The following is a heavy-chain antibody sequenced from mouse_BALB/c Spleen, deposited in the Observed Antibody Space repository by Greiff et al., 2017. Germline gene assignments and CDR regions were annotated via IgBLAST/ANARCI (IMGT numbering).Heavy chain of an antibody. V-gene: IGHV5-4*02. CDR3: ARGDYDEGFAY. CDR2: ISDGGSYT. J-gene: IGHJ3*01. CDR1: GFTFSDYY. D-gene: IGHD2-4*01. Sequence: EVKLMESGGGLVKPGGSLKLSCAASGFTFSDYYMYWVRQTPEKRLEWVATISDGGSYTYYPDSVKGRFTISRDNAKNNLYLQMSSLKSEDTAMYYCARGDYDEGFAYWGQGTLVTVSA.